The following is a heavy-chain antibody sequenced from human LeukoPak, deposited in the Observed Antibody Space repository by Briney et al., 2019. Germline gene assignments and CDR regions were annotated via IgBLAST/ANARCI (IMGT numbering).Heavy chain of an antibody. D-gene: IGHD4-23*01. J-gene: IGHJ5*02. CDR1: GYTFTSYD. CDR3: ARRLPIKRTTVVTPDWFDP. V-gene: IGHV1-8*03. CDR2: MNPNSGNT. Sequence: ASVKVSCKASGYTFTSYDINWVRQATGQGLEWMGWMNPNSGNTGYAQKFQGRVTITRNTSISTAYMELSSLRSEDTAVYYCARRLPIKRTTVVTPDWFDPWGQGTLVTVSS.